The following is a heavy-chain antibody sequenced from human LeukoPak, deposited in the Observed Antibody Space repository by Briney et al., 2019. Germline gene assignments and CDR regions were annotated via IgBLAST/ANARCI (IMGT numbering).Heavy chain of an antibody. D-gene: IGHD3-10*01. CDR2: IYHSGST. CDR3: ARLVRGVNNDAFDI. J-gene: IGHJ3*02. V-gene: IGHV4-4*02. Sequence: SETLSLTCAVSGGSISSSNWWSWVRQPPGKGLEWIGEIYHSGSTNYNPSLKSRVTISVDKSKNQFSLKLTSVTAADTAVYYCARLVRGVNNDAFDIWGQGTMVTISS. CDR1: GGSISSSNW.